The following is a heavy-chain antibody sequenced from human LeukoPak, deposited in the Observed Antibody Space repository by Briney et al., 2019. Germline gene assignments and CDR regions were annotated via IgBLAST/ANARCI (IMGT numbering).Heavy chain of an antibody. J-gene: IGHJ4*02. CDR1: GGSFSGYY. D-gene: IGHD3-16*01. CDR3: ARARWGLDY. CDR2: INHSGST. V-gene: IGHV4-34*01. Sequence: SETPSLTCAVYGGSFSGYYWSWIRQPPGKELEWIGEINHSGSTNYNPSLKSRVTISVDTSKNQFSLKLSSVTAADTAVYYCARARWGLDYWGQGTLVTVSS.